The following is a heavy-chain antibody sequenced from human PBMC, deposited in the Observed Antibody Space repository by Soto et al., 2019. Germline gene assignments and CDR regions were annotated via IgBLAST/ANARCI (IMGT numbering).Heavy chain of an antibody. CDR3: ARCYCSVGSCYSCWHFVL. CDR1: GSTFTNYG. Sequence: QVQLVQSGSEVKKPGASVKVSCKASGSTFTNYGMSWVRQAPGQVLEWMGRISAYNGNTNHAQNFQGRVTMNTDTLTNTSYMELRCLRSDYTAVYYCARCYCSVGSCYSCWHFVLWGRSALVTVSS. V-gene: IGHV1-18*01. D-gene: IGHD2-15*01. CDR2: ISAYNGNT. J-gene: IGHJ2*01.